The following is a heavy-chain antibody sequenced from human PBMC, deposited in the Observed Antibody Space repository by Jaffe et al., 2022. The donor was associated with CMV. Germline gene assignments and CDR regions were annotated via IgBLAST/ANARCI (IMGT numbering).Heavy chain of an antibody. V-gene: IGHV4-39*01. Sequence: QLQLQESGPGLVKPSETLSLTCTVSGGSISSSSYYWGWIRQPPGKGLEWIGSIYYSGSTYYNPSLKSRVTISVDTSKNQFSLKLSSVTAADTAVYYCAGLPPRRSYYYYMDVWGKGTTVTVSS. J-gene: IGHJ6*03. CDR3: AGLPPRRSYYYYMDV. CDR2: IYYSGST. CDR1: GGSISSSSYY.